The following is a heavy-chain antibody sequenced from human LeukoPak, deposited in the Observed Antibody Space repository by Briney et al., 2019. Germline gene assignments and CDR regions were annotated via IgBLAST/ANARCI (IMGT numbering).Heavy chain of an antibody. CDR3: ARGLNDYYFDY. CDR1: GGSISTYY. Sequence: SETLSLTCTVSGGSISTYYWNWIRQPPGKGLDWIGYIYYGDTTDYNPSLQSRVTISVDTSKNQFALKLTSVTTADTAVYYCARGLNDYYFDYWGQGALVTVSS. D-gene: IGHD2-21*02. V-gene: IGHV4-59*01. J-gene: IGHJ4*02. CDR2: IYYGDTT.